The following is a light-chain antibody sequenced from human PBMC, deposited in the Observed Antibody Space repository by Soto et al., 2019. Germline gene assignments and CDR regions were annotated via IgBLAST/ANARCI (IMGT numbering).Light chain of an antibody. J-gene: IGKJ5*01. CDR1: QSVSSK. CDR3: QQYTGPPTT. CDR2: GAS. V-gene: IGKV3D-15*01. Sequence: EIVMTQSPATLSVSPGEGATLSCRASQSVSSKLAWYQQKPGQAPRLLIYGASTRAAGIPDRFSGSGSGTDFTLTITRLEPEDSAVYFCQQYTGPPTTFGQGTRLEIK.